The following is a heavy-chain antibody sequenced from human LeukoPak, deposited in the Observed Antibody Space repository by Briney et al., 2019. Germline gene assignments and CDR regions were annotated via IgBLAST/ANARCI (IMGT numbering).Heavy chain of an antibody. V-gene: IGHV4-38-2*02. Sequence: SETLSLTCTVSGYFINNGYYWGWIRQPPGKGLEWIWSIYHSGRTYYNPSLKSRVTISVDTSQNQISLRLSSVTAADTAVYFCARDETYSDFWSGSTVGGKGYYLDYWGQGILVTASS. D-gene: IGHD3-3*01. CDR1: GYFINNGYY. CDR3: ARDETYSDFWSGSTVGGKGYYLDY. CDR2: IYHSGRT. J-gene: IGHJ4*02.